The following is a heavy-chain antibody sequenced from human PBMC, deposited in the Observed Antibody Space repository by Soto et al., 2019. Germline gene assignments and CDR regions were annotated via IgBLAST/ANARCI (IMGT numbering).Heavy chain of an antibody. V-gene: IGHV1-3*01. CDR2: INAGNGNT. D-gene: IGHD3-22*01. CDR3: ARGPLEYYDSSGYYSSAYNWFDP. Sequence: ASVKVSCKASGYTFTSYAMHWVRQAPGQRLEWMGWINAGNGNTKYSQKFQGRVTITRDTSASTAYMELSSLRSEDTAVYCCARGPLEYYDSSGYYSSAYNWFDPWGQGTLVTVSS. J-gene: IGHJ5*02. CDR1: GYTFTSYA.